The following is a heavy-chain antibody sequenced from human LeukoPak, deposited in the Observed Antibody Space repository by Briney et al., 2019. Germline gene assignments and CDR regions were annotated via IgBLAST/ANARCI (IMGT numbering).Heavy chain of an antibody. J-gene: IGHJ5*02. Sequence: SETLSLTCAVYGGSFSGYYWSWIRQPPRKGLEWIGEINHSGSTNFNPSLKSRVTISVDTSKNQFSLKLSSVTAADTAVYYCARDGTVTTTNWFDPWGQGTLVTVSS. D-gene: IGHD4-11*01. CDR2: INHSGST. CDR3: ARDGTVTTTNWFDP. V-gene: IGHV4-34*01. CDR1: GGSFSGYY.